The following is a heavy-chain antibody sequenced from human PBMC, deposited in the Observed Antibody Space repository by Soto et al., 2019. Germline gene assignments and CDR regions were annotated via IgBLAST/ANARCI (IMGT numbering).Heavy chain of an antibody. J-gene: IGHJ5*02. CDR1: GFTFSSYA. V-gene: IGHV3-23*01. Sequence: EVQLLESGGGLVQPGGSLRLSCAASGFTFSSYAMSWVRQAPGKGLEWVSAISGSGGSTYYADSVKGRLTISRDNSKSTPYLQMNSLRAEDTAVYYCAKYSTVTTGWFDPWGQGTLVTVSS. CDR2: ISGSGGST. D-gene: IGHD4-17*01. CDR3: AKYSTVTTGWFDP.